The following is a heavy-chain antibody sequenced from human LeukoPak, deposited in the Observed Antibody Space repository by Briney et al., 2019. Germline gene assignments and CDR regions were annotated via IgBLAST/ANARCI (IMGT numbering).Heavy chain of an antibody. CDR3: ARLQLDDAFDI. D-gene: IGHD2-2*01. CDR1: GLTFSSYW. J-gene: IGHJ3*02. Sequence: GGSLRLSCAASGLTFSSYWMHCVRQAPGKGLVWVSRINSDGSSTSYADSEKGRFTISRDNAKNTLYLQMNSLRAEDTAVYYCARLQLDDAFDIWGQGTMVTVSS. CDR2: INSDGSST. V-gene: IGHV3-74*01.